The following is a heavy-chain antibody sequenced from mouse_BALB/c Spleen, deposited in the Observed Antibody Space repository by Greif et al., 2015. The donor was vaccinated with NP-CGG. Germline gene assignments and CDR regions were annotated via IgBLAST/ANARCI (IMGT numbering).Heavy chain of an antibody. Sequence: VMLVESGPGLVAPSQSLSITCTISGFSLTSYGVHWVRQPPGKGLEWLVVIWSDGSTTYNSALKSRLSISKDNSKSQVFLKMNSLQTDDTAMYYCARHDYDGPWFAYWGQGTLVTVSA. D-gene: IGHD2-4*01. CDR3: ARHDYDGPWFAY. CDR2: IWSDGST. J-gene: IGHJ3*01. V-gene: IGHV2-6-1*01. CDR1: GFSLTSYG.